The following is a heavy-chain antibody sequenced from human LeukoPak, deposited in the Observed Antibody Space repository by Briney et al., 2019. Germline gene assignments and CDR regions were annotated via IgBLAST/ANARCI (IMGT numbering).Heavy chain of an antibody. D-gene: IGHD1-26*01. Sequence: ASVKVSCKASGYTFTSYYMHWVRQAPGQGLEWKGIINPSGGSTSYAQKFQGRVTMTRDTSTSTVYMELSSLRSEDTAVYYCALIVGATNFDYWGQGTLVTVSS. V-gene: IGHV1-46*01. CDR3: ALIVGATNFDY. CDR2: INPSGGST. J-gene: IGHJ4*02. CDR1: GYTFTSYY.